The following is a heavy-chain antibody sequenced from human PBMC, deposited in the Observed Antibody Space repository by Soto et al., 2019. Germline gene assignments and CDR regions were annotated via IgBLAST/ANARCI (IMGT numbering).Heavy chain of an antibody. CDR1: PGSFSGYY. Sequence: SETLSLTCAVYPGSFSGYYWSWIRPPPGKGLEWIGEINHSGSTNYNPSLKSRVTISVDTSKNQFSLKLRSVTAADTAVYYCARGAHIVLLVYAIGAWFDPWGQGTLVTVSS. CDR3: ARGAHIVLLVYAIGAWFDP. V-gene: IGHV4-34*01. J-gene: IGHJ5*02. D-gene: IGHD2-8*01. CDR2: INHSGST.